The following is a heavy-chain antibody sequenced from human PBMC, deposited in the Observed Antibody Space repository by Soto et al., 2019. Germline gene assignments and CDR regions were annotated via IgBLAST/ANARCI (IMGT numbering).Heavy chain of an antibody. D-gene: IGHD2-8*01. V-gene: IGHV1-18*01. Sequence: ASVKVSCKASGYTFTSYGISWVRQAPGQGLEWMGWISAYNGNTNYAQKLQGRVTMTTDTSTSTAYMELRSLRSDDTAVYYCARDSYCTNGVCPNWFDPWGQGTLDPVSA. CDR1: GYTFTSYG. CDR3: ARDSYCTNGVCPNWFDP. J-gene: IGHJ5*02. CDR2: ISAYNGNT.